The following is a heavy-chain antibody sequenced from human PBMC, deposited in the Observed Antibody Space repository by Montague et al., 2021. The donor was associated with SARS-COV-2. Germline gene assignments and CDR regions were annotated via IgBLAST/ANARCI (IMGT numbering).Heavy chain of an antibody. V-gene: IGHV4-59*01. CDR1: GGSISSYY. D-gene: IGHD3-10*01. Sequence: SETLSLTCTVSGGSISSYYWSWIRQPPGKGLEWIGYMYYDGSPKXNPSLRGRVTISVDKSKNQCSLKLSSVTAADTAVYYCATDYGSGSYFDYWGQGSLVTVSS. CDR2: MYYDGSP. CDR3: ATDYGSGSYFDY. J-gene: IGHJ4*02.